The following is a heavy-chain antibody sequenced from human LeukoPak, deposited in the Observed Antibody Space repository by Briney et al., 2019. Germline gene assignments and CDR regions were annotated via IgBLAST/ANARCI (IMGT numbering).Heavy chain of an antibody. CDR3: ARDFARGYYYDSSGYQN. CDR1: GFTFSSYA. V-gene: IGHV3-30-3*01. D-gene: IGHD3-22*01. CDR2: ISYDGSNK. Sequence: GGSLRLSCAASGFTFSSYAMSWVRQAPGKGLEWVAVISYDGSNKYYADSVKGRFTISRDNSKNTLYLQMNSLRAEDTAVYYCARDFARGYYYDSSGYQNWGQGTLVTVSS. J-gene: IGHJ4*02.